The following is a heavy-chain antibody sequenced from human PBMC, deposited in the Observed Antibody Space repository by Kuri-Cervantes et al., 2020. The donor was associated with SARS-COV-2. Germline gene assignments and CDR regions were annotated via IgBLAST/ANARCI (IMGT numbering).Heavy chain of an antibody. D-gene: IGHD6-6*01. V-gene: IGHV3-7*02. CDR3: ATRMSAHLI. Sequence: GGSLRLSCVASGFSFSDYWMSWVRQAPGKGLAWVASIKLDGSAKKYVDSVKGRFTITRDNAKNSVYLQMNILRAEDTAVYYCATRMSAHLIWGQGTRVTVSS. CDR2: IKLDGSAK. J-gene: IGHJ4*02. CDR1: GFSFSDYW.